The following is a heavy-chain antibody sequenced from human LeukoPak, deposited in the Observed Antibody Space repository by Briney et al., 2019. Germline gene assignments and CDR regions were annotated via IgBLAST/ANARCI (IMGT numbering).Heavy chain of an antibody. Sequence: SETLSLTCAVYGGSFSGYYWSWIRQPPGKGLEWIGEINHSGSTNYNPSLKSRVTISVDTSKNQFSLKLSSVTAADTAVYYCARYIVGAIDWFDPWGREPWSPSPQ. CDR3: ARYIVGAIDWFDP. CDR1: GGSFSGYY. CDR2: INHSGST. J-gene: IGHJ5*02. D-gene: IGHD1-26*01. V-gene: IGHV4-34*01.